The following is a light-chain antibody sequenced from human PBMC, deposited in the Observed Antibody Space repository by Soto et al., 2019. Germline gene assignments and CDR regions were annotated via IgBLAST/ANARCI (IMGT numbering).Light chain of an antibody. J-gene: IGLJ1*01. CDR1: SSDVGSYNY. CDR3: SSYTSSTLYV. V-gene: IGLV2-14*01. Sequence: QSALTQPASVSGSPGQSITICCTGTSSDVGSYNYVSWYQQHPGKAPKLMIYDVSNRPSGVSNRFSGSKSGNTASLTISGLQAEDEADYYCSSYTSSTLYVFGTGTKVTVL. CDR2: DVS.